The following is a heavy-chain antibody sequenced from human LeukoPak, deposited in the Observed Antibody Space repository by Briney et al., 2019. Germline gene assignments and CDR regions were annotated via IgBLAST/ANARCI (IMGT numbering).Heavy chain of an antibody. D-gene: IGHD6-19*01. Sequence: ASVKVFCKASGRTFTSYAMTWVRQAPGQGLEWMGWINTNTGNPTYAQGFTGRFVFSLDTSVSTAYLQIRSLKAEDTAVYYCARGTVAGIRWFDYWGQGTLVTVSS. CDR3: ARGTVAGIRWFDY. J-gene: IGHJ4*02. CDR2: INTNTGNP. CDR1: GRTFTSYA. V-gene: IGHV7-4-1*02.